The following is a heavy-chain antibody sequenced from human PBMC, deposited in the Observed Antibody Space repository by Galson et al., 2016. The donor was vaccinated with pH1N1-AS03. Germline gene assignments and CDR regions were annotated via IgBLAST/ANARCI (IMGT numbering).Heavy chain of an antibody. CDR3: AKFEGMELEQYHFDY. V-gene: IGHV3-23*03. Sequence: SLRLSCAASGFTFPSYAMSWVRQAPGKGLEWVSRLYGGGNDPWYADSVKGRFTIYRDNPKNTIYLQMNSLRVDDTAMYYCAKFEGMELEQYHFDYWGQGTLVTVSS. CDR2: LYGGGNDP. CDR1: GFTFPSYA. D-gene: IGHD1/OR15-1a*01. J-gene: IGHJ4*02.